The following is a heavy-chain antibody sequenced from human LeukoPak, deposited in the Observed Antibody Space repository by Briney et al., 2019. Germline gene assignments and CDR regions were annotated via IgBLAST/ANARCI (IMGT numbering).Heavy chain of an antibody. J-gene: IGHJ3*02. Sequence: GGSLRLSCAASGFTFSRYSTNWVRQAPGKGLEWVSSISSSSSYIYYADSEKGRFTISRDNAENSLYLQMNSLRAEDTAVYYCATDLPPYSGYSFYAFDIGGQGTMGTVS. D-gene: IGHD5-12*01. CDR1: GFTFSRYS. CDR3: ATDLPPYSGYSFYAFDI. CDR2: ISSSSSYI. V-gene: IGHV3-21*01.